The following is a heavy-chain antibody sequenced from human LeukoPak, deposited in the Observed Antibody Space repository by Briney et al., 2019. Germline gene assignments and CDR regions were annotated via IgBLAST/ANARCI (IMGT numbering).Heavy chain of an antibody. CDR3: GIDTNYYGSGTPGWFDP. J-gene: IGHJ5*02. Sequence: PGGSLRLSCAASGFTFSSYSMNWVRQAPGKGLEWVSSISSSSSYIYYADSVKGRFTISRDNDKNSLYLQMNSLRAEDTAVYYCGIDTNYYGSGTPGWFDPWGQGTLVTVSS. V-gene: IGHV3-21*01. CDR1: GFTFSSYS. D-gene: IGHD3-10*01. CDR2: ISSSSSYI.